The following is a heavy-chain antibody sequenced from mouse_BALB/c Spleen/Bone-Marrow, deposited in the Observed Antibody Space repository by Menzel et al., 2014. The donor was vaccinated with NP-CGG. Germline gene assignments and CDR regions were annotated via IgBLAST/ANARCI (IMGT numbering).Heavy chain of an antibody. V-gene: IGHV2-5*01. CDR3: AKNSNGNGTYWYFAV. CDR2: IWRGGST. CDR1: GFSLTSYG. Sequence: QVQLQQSGPGLVQPSQSLSITCTVSGFSLTSYGVHWVRQSPGKGLEWLGVIWRGGSTDYKAAFMSRLSITKDNSKSQVFFKMNNLQTDGTAICSCAKNSNGNGTYWYFAVWGAGTTVTVSS. D-gene: IGHD2-1*01. J-gene: IGHJ1*01.